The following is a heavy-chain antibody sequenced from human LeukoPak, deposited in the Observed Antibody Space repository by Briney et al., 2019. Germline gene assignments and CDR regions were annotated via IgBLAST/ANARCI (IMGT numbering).Heavy chain of an antibody. CDR2: IYPGDSVT. Sequence: GESLKISCKGSGYSFTSYWIGWVRQMPGKGLEWMGIIYPGDSVTRYSPSFQGQVTISADKSISTAYLQWSSLKASDTAMYYCARLLAGAYSGSYSDYWGQGTLVTVSS. D-gene: IGHD1-26*01. CDR1: GYSFTSYW. CDR3: ARLLAGAYSGSYSDY. J-gene: IGHJ4*02. V-gene: IGHV5-51*01.